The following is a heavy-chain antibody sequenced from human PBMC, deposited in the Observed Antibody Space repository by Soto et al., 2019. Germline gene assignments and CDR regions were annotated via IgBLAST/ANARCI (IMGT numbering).Heavy chain of an antibody. CDR3: PSGANINWYFF. Sequence: PSETLSLTCAVSYFSINSGHYWGWFRQPPGKGLEWIGTISHSGTTYYNPSLRGRLTISMDTSKNQFSLNLNSVTAADTAVYYCPSGANINWYFFWGQGTLVTVSS. V-gene: IGHV4-38-2*01. CDR2: ISHSGTT. D-gene: IGHD6-13*01. CDR1: YFSINSGHY. J-gene: IGHJ4*02.